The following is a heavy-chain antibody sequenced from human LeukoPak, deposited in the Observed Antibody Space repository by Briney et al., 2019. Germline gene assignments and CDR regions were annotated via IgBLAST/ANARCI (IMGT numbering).Heavy chain of an antibody. J-gene: IGHJ5*02. V-gene: IGHV3-33*01. CDR2: IWYDGGNK. CDR1: GFTFSSYG. CDR3: ARDRGSYRNFDWFDP. Sequence: GGSLRLSCAASGFTFSSYGMHWVRQAPGKGLGWVAVIWYDGGNKYYADSVKGRITISRDNSKNTLDLQMNSLRAEDTAVYYCARDRGSYRNFDWFDPWGQGTLVTVSS. D-gene: IGHD1-26*01.